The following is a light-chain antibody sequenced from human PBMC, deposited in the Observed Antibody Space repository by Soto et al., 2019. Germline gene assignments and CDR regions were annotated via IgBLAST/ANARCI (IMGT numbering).Light chain of an antibody. V-gene: IGKV2-28*01. Sequence: IVLTQSPLSLPVTPGEPASISCRSSQSLLHSNGNTYLGWYLQKPGQSPQLLIYLGSNRASGVPDRFSGSGSGTDFRLKISRVEAEDVGIYYCMQAMQIPPTFGPGTKVDIK. CDR1: QSLLHSNGNTY. CDR3: MQAMQIPPT. J-gene: IGKJ3*01. CDR2: LGS.